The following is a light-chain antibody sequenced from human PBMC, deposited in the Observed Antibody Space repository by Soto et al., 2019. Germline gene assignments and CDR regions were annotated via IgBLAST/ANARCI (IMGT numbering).Light chain of an antibody. CDR3: VSFTTSRSYV. Sequence: QSVLTQPASVSGSPGQSITIPCTGTNSDVGAYIFVSWYQQHPGKAPKLMIYDIINRPSGVSNRFSGSKSGNTASLTISGLQAEDEADYYCVSFTTSRSYVFGTGTKVTVL. CDR2: DII. J-gene: IGLJ1*01. V-gene: IGLV2-14*03. CDR1: NSDVGAYIF.